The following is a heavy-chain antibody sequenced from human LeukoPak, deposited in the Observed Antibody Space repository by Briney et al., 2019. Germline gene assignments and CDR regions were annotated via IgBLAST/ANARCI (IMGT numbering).Heavy chain of an antibody. CDR1: GGTFSSYT. CDR2: IIPILGIA. J-gene: IGHJ4*02. CDR3: ARGEDHDYVWGSYRYTFFDY. D-gene: IGHD3-16*02. Sequence: SVKVSCKASGGTFSSYTISWVRQAPGQGLEWMGRIIPILGIANYAQKFQGRVTITADKSTSTAYMELSSLRSEDTAVYYCARGEDHDYVWGSYRYTFFDYWGQGTLVTVSS. V-gene: IGHV1-69*02.